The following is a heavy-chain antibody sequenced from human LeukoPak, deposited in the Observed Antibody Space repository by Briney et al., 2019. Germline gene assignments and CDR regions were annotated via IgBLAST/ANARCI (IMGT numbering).Heavy chain of an antibody. J-gene: IGHJ4*02. CDR3: ARGMRRIAVAGGDY. D-gene: IGHD6-19*01. V-gene: IGHV1-8*02. CDR1: GYTFSTYD. CDR2: MNPNSGNT. Sequence: ASVKVSCKASGYTFSTYDINWVRQATGQGLEWMGWMNPNSGNTGYAQKFQGRVTMTRDTSISTAYMELSRLRSDDTAVYYCARGMRRIAVAGGDYWGQGTLVTVSS.